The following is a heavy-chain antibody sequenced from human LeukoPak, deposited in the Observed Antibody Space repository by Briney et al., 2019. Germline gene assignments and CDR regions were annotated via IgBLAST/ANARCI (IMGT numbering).Heavy chain of an antibody. D-gene: IGHD3-22*01. CDR1: GGSISSYY. Sequence: SETLSLTCTVSGGSISSYYWSWIRQPPGKGLEWIGYIYYSGSTNYNPSLKSRVTISVDTSKNQFSLKLSSVTAADTAVYYCARARYDSSGYYFSYYYYYMDVWGKGTTVTVSS. V-gene: IGHV4-59*01. CDR2: IYYSGST. CDR3: ARARYDSSGYYFSYYYYYMDV. J-gene: IGHJ6*03.